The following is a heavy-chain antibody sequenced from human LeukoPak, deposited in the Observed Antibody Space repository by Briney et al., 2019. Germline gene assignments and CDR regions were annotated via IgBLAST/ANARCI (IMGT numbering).Heavy chain of an antibody. J-gene: IGHJ4*02. D-gene: IGHD6-13*01. Sequence: KPGESLKISRKGSGYSFTSYWIAWVRQMPGKGLEWMGFIYPGDSDTRYSPSFQGQVTISADKSINTAYLQWRSLEASDTAMYYCARQGSTSSWYKFDYWGQGTLVTVSS. CDR1: GYSFTSYW. V-gene: IGHV5-51*01. CDR2: IYPGDSDT. CDR3: ARQGSTSSWYKFDY.